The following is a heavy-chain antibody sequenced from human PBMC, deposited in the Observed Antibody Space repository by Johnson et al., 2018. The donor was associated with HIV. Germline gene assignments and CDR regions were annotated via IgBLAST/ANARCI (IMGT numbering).Heavy chain of an antibody. CDR3: ARGPPVQYNFWSGYKGPFDL. Sequence: VQLVESGGTLVQPGGSLRVSCAASGLTVSTNYMSWVRQTPGKGLEWVSVIDSGGKTYNADSVKGRFTISRDESKNTLYLQMNSLRVEDTAVYYCARGPPVQYNFWSGYKGPFDLCGHGTMVTVS. V-gene: IGHV3-66*01. CDR2: IDSGGKT. CDR1: GLTVSTNY. J-gene: IGHJ3*01. D-gene: IGHD3-3*01.